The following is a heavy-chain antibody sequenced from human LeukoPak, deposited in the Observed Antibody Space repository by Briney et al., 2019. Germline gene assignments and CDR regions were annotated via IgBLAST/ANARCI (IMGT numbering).Heavy chain of an antibody. CDR3: ARQTGSGLFILP. CDR2: IYYTGNT. V-gene: IGHV4-39*01. J-gene: IGHJ4*02. D-gene: IGHD3/OR15-3a*01. CDR1: GVSISSSYSY. Sequence: PWETLSLTCTVSGVSISSSYSYWGWIRQPPGVGLEWIGSIYYTGNTYYNASLKSQVSISIDTSKNQFSLKLTSVTAADTAVYYCARQTGSGLFILPGGQGTLVTVSS.